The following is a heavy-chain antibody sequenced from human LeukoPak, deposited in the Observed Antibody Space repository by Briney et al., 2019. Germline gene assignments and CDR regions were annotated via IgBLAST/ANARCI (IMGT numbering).Heavy chain of an antibody. CDR2: ISVDGRST. V-gene: IGHV3-43*02. CDR1: GFTFDDYA. D-gene: IGHD2-15*01. J-gene: IGHJ4*02. Sequence: PGGSLRLSCAASGFTFDDYAMHWVRQAPGKGLDWVSLISVDGRSTYYADSVKGRFTISRDNSKNSLYLQMNGLRTEDTALYYCAKDICSGGSCYLDYWGQGSLVTVSS. CDR3: AKDICSGGSCYLDY.